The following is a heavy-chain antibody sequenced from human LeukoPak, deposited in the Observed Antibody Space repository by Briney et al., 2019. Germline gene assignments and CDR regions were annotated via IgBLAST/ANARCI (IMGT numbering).Heavy chain of an antibody. V-gene: IGHV1-18*01. CDR2: ISAYNGNT. J-gene: IGHJ4*02. CDR3: ARGNGGYSYGRHNYFDY. D-gene: IGHD5-18*01. CDR1: GYTFTTYG. Sequence: GASVKVSCKASGYTFTTYGISWVRQAPGQGLEWMGWISAYNGNTNYAQKLQGRVTMTTDTSTSTAYMELRSLRSDDTAVYYCARGNGGYSYGRHNYFDYWGQGTLVTVSS.